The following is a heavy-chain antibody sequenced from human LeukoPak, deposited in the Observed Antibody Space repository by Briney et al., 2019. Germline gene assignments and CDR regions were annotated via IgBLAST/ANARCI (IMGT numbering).Heavy chain of an antibody. J-gene: IGHJ5*02. V-gene: IGHV4-59*01. D-gene: IGHD3-10*01. Sequence: SETLSLTCTVSGGSISSYYWSWIRQPPGKGLEWIGYIYYIGSTNYNPSLKSRVTISLDTSKNQFSLKMTSMTAADTAVYYCANYGSGSYSNWFDPWGQGTLVTVSS. CDR2: IYYIGST. CDR1: GGSISSYY. CDR3: ANYGSGSYSNWFDP.